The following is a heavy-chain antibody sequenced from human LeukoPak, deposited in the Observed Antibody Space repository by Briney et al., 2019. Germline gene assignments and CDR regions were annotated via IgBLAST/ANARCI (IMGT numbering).Heavy chain of an antibody. CDR2: INSRSDSI. J-gene: IGHJ4*02. CDR3: ARDKWWPAAGAYDS. CDR1: GFSFRDYQ. V-gene: IGHV3-11*01. D-gene: IGHD6-13*01. Sequence: GALRLSCAASGFSFRDYQMSWIRHVPGKGLEWVSFINSRSDSIYYADFVKGRFTISRDNAKSSLYLQMNSLRAEDTAVYYCARDKWWPAAGAYDSWGQGTLVTVSS.